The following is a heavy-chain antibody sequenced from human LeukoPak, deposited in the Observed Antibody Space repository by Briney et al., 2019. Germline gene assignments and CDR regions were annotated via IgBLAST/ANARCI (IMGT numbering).Heavy chain of an antibody. D-gene: IGHD1-14*01. CDR3: ARQPGGTAAFDV. CDR1: GGSLNSYY. Sequence: PSETLSLTCTVSGGSLNSYYWSWIRQPPGKRLEWIGYISYTGGEINYNPSLKSRLTLSVDTSKHRFSLMLTSVTAADTAIYYCARQPGGTAAFDVWAQGTMVTVSS. J-gene: IGHJ3*01. V-gene: IGHV4-59*08. CDR2: ISYTGGEI.